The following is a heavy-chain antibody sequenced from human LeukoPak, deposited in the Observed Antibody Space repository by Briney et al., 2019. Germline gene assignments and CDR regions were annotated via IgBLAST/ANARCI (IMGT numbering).Heavy chain of an antibody. D-gene: IGHD2-21*02. CDR3: ARGRIVVATAIQYYYYYGMDV. CDR1: GGSISSSNW. Sequence: PSGTLSLTCAVSGGSISSSNWWSWVRQPPGKGLEWIGEIYHSGSTNYNPSLKSRVTISVDKSKNQFSLKLSSVTAADTAVYYCARGRIVVATAIQYYYYYGMDVWGQGTTVTVSS. V-gene: IGHV4-4*02. CDR2: IYHSGST. J-gene: IGHJ6*02.